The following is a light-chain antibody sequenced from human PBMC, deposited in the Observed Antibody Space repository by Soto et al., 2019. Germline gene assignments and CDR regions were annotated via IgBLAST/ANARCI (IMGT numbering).Light chain of an antibody. CDR2: GAS. Sequence: IQMTQSPSTLSASVGDRVTITCRASQSISSWLAWYQQKPGRAPKLLIYGASTLQDGGPPRFSGSGSGTDFTLTISRLQPEDFATYYCQRSYGSPPWTFGQGTKVDIK. V-gene: IGKV1-39*01. CDR1: QSISSW. CDR3: QRSYGSPPWT. J-gene: IGKJ1*01.